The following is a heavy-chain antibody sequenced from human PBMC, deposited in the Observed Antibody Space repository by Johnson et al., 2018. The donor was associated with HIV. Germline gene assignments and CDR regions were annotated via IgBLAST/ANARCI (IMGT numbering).Heavy chain of an antibody. Sequence: VESGGGLVQPGGSLRLSCAASGFTFSSYWMSWVRQAPGKGLEWVANINQDGSEKYYVDSVKGRFTISRDNAKNSLYLQMNSLRAEDTAVYYCAKGGGSYSDAFDIWGQGTMVTVSS. J-gene: IGHJ3*02. CDR3: AKGGGSYSDAFDI. V-gene: IGHV3-7*03. D-gene: IGHD1-26*01. CDR1: GFTFSSYW. CDR2: INQDGSEK.